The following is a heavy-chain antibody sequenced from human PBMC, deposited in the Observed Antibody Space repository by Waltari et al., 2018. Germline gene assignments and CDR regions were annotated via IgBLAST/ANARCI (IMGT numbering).Heavy chain of an antibody. CDR1: GFTMSSYF. Sequence: QLQLVESGGGVVQPGKSLRLSCAASGFTMSSYFMHGVRQAQGKGLEGVAVVWSDGNEKYYGDSVKGRFTISRDNSKNIVYLQMNSLRAEDTAVYFCAKEQEAFDIWGQGTVVTVS. CDR3: AKEQEAFDI. CDR2: VWSDGNEK. V-gene: IGHV3-33*06. J-gene: IGHJ3*02.